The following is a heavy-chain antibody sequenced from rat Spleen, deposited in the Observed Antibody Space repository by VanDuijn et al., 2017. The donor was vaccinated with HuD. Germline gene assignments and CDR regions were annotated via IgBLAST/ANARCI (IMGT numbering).Heavy chain of an antibody. CDR1: GFTFNNYW. J-gene: IGHJ1*01. CDR2: ITNAAGKV. Sequence: EVQLVESGGGQVQPGRSLKLSCGASGFTFNNYWMTWIRQAPGKGLEWVASITNAAGKVYYSDSVKGRFTISRDTAQNILYRQMNSPRSEDTATYYCARHPQLGTYWYFDFWGPGTMVTVSS. CDR3: ARHPQLGTYWYFDF. V-gene: IGHV5-31*01. D-gene: IGHD3-4*01.